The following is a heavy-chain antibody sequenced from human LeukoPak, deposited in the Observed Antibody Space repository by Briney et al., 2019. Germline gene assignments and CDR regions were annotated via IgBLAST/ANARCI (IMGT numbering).Heavy chain of an antibody. J-gene: IGHJ4*02. CDR1: GFTFSSYT. CDR2: ISSSSSYI. Sequence: GGSLRLSCAASGFTFSSYTMNWVRQAPGKGLEWVSSISSSSSYIYYVDSVKGRFTISRDNAKKSLYLQMNSLRAEDTAVYYCARGYFDYWGQGTLVTVSS. V-gene: IGHV3-21*01. CDR3: ARGYFDY.